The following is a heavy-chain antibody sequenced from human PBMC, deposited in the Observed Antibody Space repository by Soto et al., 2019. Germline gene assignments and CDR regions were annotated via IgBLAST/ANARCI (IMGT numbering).Heavy chain of an antibody. D-gene: IGHD2-15*01. V-gene: IGHV1-69*08. CDR3: ARDSATPFDY. Sequence: QVQLVQSGAAVKKPGSSVKVSCKASGGTFSSYTISWVRQAPGQGLEWMGRIIPILGIANYAQKFQGRVTITADKSTRTADMELSSLRSEDTAVYYCARDSATPFDYWGQGTLVTVSS. CDR1: GGTFSSYT. J-gene: IGHJ4*02. CDR2: IIPILGIA.